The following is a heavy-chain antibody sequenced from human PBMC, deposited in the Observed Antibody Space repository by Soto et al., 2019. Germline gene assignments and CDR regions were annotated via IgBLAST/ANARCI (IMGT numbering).Heavy chain of an antibody. Sequence: GGSLRLSCAASGFTFSSYSMNWVRQAPGKGLEWVSYISSSSSTIYYADSVKGRFTISRDNAKNSLYLQMNSLRDEDTAVYYCARDVLGYYYYGMDVWGQGTTVTVSS. D-gene: IGHD6-6*01. CDR3: ARDVLGYYYYGMDV. V-gene: IGHV3-48*02. J-gene: IGHJ6*02. CDR2: ISSSSSTI. CDR1: GFTFSSYS.